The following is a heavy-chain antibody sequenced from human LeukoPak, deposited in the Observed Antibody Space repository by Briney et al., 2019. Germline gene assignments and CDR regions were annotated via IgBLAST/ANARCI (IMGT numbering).Heavy chain of an antibody. CDR2: MKQDGSEK. CDR3: ARSPGIVGATVPVDY. Sequence: PGGSLRLSCAASGFTFSSYWMSWVRQAPGKGLEWVANMKQDGSEKYYVDSVKGRFTISRDNAKNSLYLQMNSLRAEDTAVYCCARSPGIVGATVPVDYWGQGTLVTVSS. CDR1: GFTFSSYW. D-gene: IGHD1-26*01. J-gene: IGHJ4*02. V-gene: IGHV3-7*01.